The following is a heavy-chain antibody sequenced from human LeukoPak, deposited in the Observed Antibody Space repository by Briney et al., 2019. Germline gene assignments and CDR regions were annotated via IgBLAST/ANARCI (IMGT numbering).Heavy chain of an antibody. CDR1: GFTFSSYS. V-gene: IGHV3-21*01. CDR3: AKETLYYYDSSGYYDY. D-gene: IGHD3-22*01. Sequence: PGGSLRLSCAASGFTFSSYSMNWVRQAPGKGLEWVSAISSSSSYIYYADSVKGRFTISRDNAKNSLYLQMNSLRAEDTAVYYCAKETLYYYDSSGYYDYWGQGTLVTVSS. J-gene: IGHJ4*02. CDR2: ISSSSSYI.